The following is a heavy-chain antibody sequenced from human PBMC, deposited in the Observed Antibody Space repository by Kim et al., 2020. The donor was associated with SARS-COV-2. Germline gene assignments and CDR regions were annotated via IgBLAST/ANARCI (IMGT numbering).Heavy chain of an antibody. D-gene: IGHD3-10*01. Sequence: SLRLSCAASGSTFRNYGMHWVRQAPGKGLEWVGVILYDGETKNYADSVQGRFTMSRDSSKSTLYLEMNSLRAEDTAVYYCATSGGMSTRHYGMDVWGQGTTVTVSS. V-gene: IGHV3-33*03. J-gene: IGHJ6*02. CDR2: ILYDGETK. CDR1: GSTFRNYG. CDR3: ATSGGMSTRHYGMDV.